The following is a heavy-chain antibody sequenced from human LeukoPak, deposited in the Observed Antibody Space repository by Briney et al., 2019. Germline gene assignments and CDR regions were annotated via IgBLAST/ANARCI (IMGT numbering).Heavy chain of an antibody. CDR3: AKDREGQFSQWSGFFDS. V-gene: IGHV3-23*01. J-gene: IGHJ4*02. CDR1: GFNFSTYV. D-gene: IGHD3-3*01. CDR2: ISGRGAGT. Sequence: PGGSLRLSCAASGFNFSTYVMTWVRQAPGKGLEWVSGISGRGAGTYYADSVKGRFTISRDNSKNTLYLQMNSLRGEDTAKYYCAKDREGQFSQWSGFFDSWGQGTLVTVSS.